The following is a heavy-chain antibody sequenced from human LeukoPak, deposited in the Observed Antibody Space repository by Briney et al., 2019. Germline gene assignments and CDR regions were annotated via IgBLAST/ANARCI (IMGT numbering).Heavy chain of an antibody. D-gene: IGHD4-17*01. J-gene: IGHJ4*02. CDR3: ARENGYYGDLDY. V-gene: IGHV4-34*01. Sequence: PSETLSLTCAVYGGSFSGYYWSWIRQPPGKGLEWIGEINHSGSTNYNPSLKSRVTISVDTSKNQFSLKLSSVTAADTAVYYCARENGYYGDLDYWGQGTLVTVSS. CDR1: GGSFSGYY. CDR2: INHSGST.